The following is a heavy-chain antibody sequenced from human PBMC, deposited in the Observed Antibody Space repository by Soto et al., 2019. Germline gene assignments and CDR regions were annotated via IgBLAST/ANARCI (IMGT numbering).Heavy chain of an antibody. CDR1: GYNFNSHS. CDR3: ARDRASGSFDY. D-gene: IGHD1-26*01. V-gene: IGHV7-4-1*01. Sequence: QVQLVQSGSESMQPGASVKVSCKGSGYNFNSHSLIWLRQAPGQGLEWMGWINPNTGNPTYEQGFTGRFVFSVDTSTTTVYLQIFSLKPDDSAAYYCARDRASGSFDYWGQGTLVTVSS. CDR2: INPNTGNP. J-gene: IGHJ4*02.